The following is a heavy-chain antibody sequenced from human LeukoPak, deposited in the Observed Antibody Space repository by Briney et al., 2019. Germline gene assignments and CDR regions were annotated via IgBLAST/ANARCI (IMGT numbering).Heavy chain of an antibody. CDR1: GGSIRDTTYY. D-gene: IGHD7-27*01. V-gene: IGHV4-39*07. CDR2: IYYSGNT. J-gene: IGHJ4*02. Sequence: SETLSFTCTGSGGSIRDTTYYWGWIRQPPGKGLEWIGSIYYSGNTYYNPSLMSRVTISVDTSKYQFSLKLSSVTAADTAVYYCASRKLGNDYWGQGTLVTVSS. CDR3: ASRKLGNDY.